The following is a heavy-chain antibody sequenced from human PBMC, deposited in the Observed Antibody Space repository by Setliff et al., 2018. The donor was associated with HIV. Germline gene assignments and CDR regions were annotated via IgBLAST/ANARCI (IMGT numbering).Heavy chain of an antibody. CDR2: ISGTGDNT. Sequence: HPGRSLRLSCAASKFTFSNFPMNWVRQAPGKGLEWVSAISGTGDNTYYVGSVRGRFTVSRDNSKNTLYLQMNSLRAEDTALYYCATPATMWLQIWAPFDHWGQGTQVTVSS. CDR1: KFTFSNFP. V-gene: IGHV3-23*01. CDR3: ATPATMWLQIWAPFDH. J-gene: IGHJ4*02. D-gene: IGHD5-18*01.